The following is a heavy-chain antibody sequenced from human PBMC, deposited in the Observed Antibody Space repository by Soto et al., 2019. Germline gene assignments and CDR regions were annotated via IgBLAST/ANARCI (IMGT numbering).Heavy chain of an antibody. CDR3: ARVKGGRGFDP. CDR1: GGSISIGGYS. V-gene: IGHV4-30-2*01. D-gene: IGHD2-15*01. Sequence: QLQLQESGSGLVKPSQTLSLTCAVSGGSISIGGYSWSWIRQPPGKGLEWIGYIYHSGSTYYNPSLKSRVTISVDWSKNQFSLKLSSVTAADTAVYYCARVKGGRGFDPWGQGTLVTVSS. CDR2: IYHSGST. J-gene: IGHJ5*02.